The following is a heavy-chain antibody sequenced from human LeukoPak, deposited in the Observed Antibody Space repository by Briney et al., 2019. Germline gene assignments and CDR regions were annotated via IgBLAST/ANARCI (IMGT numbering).Heavy chain of an antibody. CDR1: GGSISSYY. Sequence: SETLSLTCTVSGGSISSYYWSWIRQPPGKGLEWIGYIYTSGSTNYNPSLKSRATISVDTSKNQFSLKLSSVTAADTAVYYCARLHSSSSPFDYWGQGTLVTVSS. D-gene: IGHD6-6*01. J-gene: IGHJ4*02. CDR3: ARLHSSSSPFDY. CDR2: IYTSGST. V-gene: IGHV4-4*09.